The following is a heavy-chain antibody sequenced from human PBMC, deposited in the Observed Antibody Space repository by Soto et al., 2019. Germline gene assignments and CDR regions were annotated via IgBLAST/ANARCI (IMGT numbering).Heavy chain of an antibody. D-gene: IGHD6-6*01. J-gene: IGHJ6*03. CDR1: GYTLTELS. CDR3: ARGPIAAHSYYMDV. V-gene: IGHV1-24*01. Sequence: ASVKVSCKVSGYTLTELSMHWVRQAPGKGLEWMGGFDPEDGETIYAQKFQGRVTMTEDTSTDTAYMELSGLRSEDTAVYYCARGPIAAHSYYMDVWGKGTTVTVSS. CDR2: FDPEDGET.